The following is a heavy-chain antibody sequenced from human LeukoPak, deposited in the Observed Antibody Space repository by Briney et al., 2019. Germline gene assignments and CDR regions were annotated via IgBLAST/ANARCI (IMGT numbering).Heavy chain of an antibody. D-gene: IGHD4-17*01. J-gene: IGHJ4*02. V-gene: IGHV4-39*07. CDR3: ARDGTKTTVTTSSLDY. Sequence: PSETLSLTCTVSGGSISSSSYYWGWIRQPPGKGLEWIGSIYYSGSTYYNPSLKSRDTISVDTSKNQFSLKLSSVTAADTAVYYCARDGTKTTVTTSSLDYWGQGTLVTVSS. CDR2: IYYSGST. CDR1: GGSISSSSYY.